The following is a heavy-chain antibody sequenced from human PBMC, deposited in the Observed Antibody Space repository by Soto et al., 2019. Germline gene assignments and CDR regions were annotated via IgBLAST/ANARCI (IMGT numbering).Heavy chain of an antibody. D-gene: IGHD2-2*01. V-gene: IGHV4-39*01. Sequence: SETLSLTCTVSGGSISSSNYYWGWIRQPPGKGLEWIGSIYYSGNTYYNPSLKSRVTMSVDTSKNQFSLKLSSVTAAGTAVYYCARLGGYCSTTGCYGYYAMDVWGQGTTVT. CDR3: ARLGGYCSTTGCYGYYAMDV. CDR2: IYYSGNT. J-gene: IGHJ6*02. CDR1: GGSISSSNYY.